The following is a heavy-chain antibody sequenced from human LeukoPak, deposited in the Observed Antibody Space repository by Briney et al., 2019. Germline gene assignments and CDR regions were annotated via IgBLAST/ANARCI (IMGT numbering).Heavy chain of an antibody. Sequence: SETLSLTCTVSGGSITSNSYYWGWIRQPPGKGLEWIGSIYYTGDTYYNPSLKRRVTISVDTSKNHFSLKLSSVTAADTAVYYCARDLGYYDSSGYSDYWGQGTLVTVSS. CDR2: IYYTGDT. CDR3: ARDLGYYDSSGYSDY. D-gene: IGHD3-22*01. CDR1: GGSITSNSYY. J-gene: IGHJ4*02. V-gene: IGHV4-39*07.